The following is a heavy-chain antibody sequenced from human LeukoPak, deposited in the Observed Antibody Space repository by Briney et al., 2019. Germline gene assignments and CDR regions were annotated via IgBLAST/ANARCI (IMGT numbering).Heavy chain of an antibody. Sequence: GGSLRLTCAASGFTFSSYAMSGVRQAPGKGLEWVSTINGGGVNTHYADSVGGRFTISRDNSKNTLFLQMNSLRDEDTAVYYRAKDLYSNYGPADYWGQGNLVTVSS. V-gene: IGHV3-23*01. CDR2: INGGGVNT. CDR3: AKDLYSNYGPADY. CDR1: GFTFSSYA. D-gene: IGHD4-11*01. J-gene: IGHJ4*02.